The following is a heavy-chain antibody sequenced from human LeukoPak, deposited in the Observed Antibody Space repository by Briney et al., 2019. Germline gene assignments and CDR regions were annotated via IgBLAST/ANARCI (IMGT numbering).Heavy chain of an antibody. D-gene: IGHD3-10*01. Sequence: GGSLRLSCAGSGFSFSSYAMTWVRQAPGKGLEWVSAISNSGGSIYYADSVKGRFTISRDNAKNSLYLQMNSLRDEDTAVYYCASILLWFGAYYYGMDVWGQGTTVTVSS. CDR2: ISNSGGSI. CDR1: GFSFSSYA. V-gene: IGHV3-23*01. J-gene: IGHJ6*02. CDR3: ASILLWFGAYYYGMDV.